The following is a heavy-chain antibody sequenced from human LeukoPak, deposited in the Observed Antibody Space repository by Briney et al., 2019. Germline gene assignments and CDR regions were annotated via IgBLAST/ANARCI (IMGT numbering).Heavy chain of an antibody. CDR2: IYYSGST. CDR1: GGSISSYY. V-gene: IGHV4-59*01. CDR3: ARVKWKGSSWSPGAFDI. Sequence: SETLSLTCTVSGGSISSYYWSWIRQPPGKGLEWIGYIYYSGSTNYNPSLKSRVTISVDTSKNQFSLKLSSVTAADTAVYYCARVKWKGSSWSPGAFDIWGQGTMVTVSS. J-gene: IGHJ3*02. D-gene: IGHD6-13*01.